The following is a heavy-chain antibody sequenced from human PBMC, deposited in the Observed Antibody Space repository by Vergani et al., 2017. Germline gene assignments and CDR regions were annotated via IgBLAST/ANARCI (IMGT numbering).Heavy chain of an antibody. CDR3: ARDLSQRWLAFDI. Sequence: QVQLVESGGGLVKPGGSLRLSCAASGFTFSDYYMSWIRQAPGKGLEWDSYIRSSGRNIYYADSVKGRFTISRDNAKNSLYLQMNSLRAEDTAVYYCARDLSQRWLAFDIWGQGTMVTVSS. CDR1: GFTFSDYY. V-gene: IGHV3-11*01. J-gene: IGHJ3*02. CDR2: IRSSGRNI. D-gene: IGHD3-22*01.